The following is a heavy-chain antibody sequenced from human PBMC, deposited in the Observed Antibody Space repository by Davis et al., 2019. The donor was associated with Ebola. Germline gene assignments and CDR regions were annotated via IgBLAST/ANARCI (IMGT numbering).Heavy chain of an antibody. CDR2: IIPIFGTA. V-gene: IGHV1-69*13. D-gene: IGHD1-26*01. J-gene: IGHJ4*02. Sequence: AASVKVSCKASGGTFSSYAISWVRQAPGQGLEWMGGIIPIFGTANYAQKFQGRVTITADESTSTAYMELSRLRSDDTAVYYCARVGPATTTFDYWGQGTLVTVSS. CDR1: GGTFSSYA. CDR3: ARVGPATTTFDY.